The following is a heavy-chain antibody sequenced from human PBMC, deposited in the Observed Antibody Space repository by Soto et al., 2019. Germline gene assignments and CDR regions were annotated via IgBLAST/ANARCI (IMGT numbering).Heavy chain of an antibody. CDR3: AQRSGGRGRPYFDY. Sequence: QITLKESGPTLVKPTQTLTLTCTFSGFSLSTSGVNVGWIRQPPGKALEWLALIYWDDNKRYSPSLRSRLTITKDTSKNQVVLTMTNMDPVDTATYYCAQRSGGRGRPYFDYWGQGTLVTVSS. V-gene: IGHV2-5*02. J-gene: IGHJ4*02. D-gene: IGHD3-16*01. CDR1: GFSLSTSGVN. CDR2: IYWDDNK.